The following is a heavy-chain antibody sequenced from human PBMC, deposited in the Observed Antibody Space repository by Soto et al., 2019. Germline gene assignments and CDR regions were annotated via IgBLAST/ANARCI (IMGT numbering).Heavy chain of an antibody. CDR1: GFNLGSYW. CDR3: ARSGLEHFDY. J-gene: IGHJ4*02. CDR2: INDYGTTI. D-gene: IGHD3-3*02. V-gene: IGHV3-74*01. Sequence: EVHLVESGGGLVQPGGSLRLSCAASGFNLGSYWMHWVRQAPGKGLVWVSRINDYGTTINYAESVEGRFTISRDDAKRGVYLQTNNLRAEDSAVYYCARSGLEHFDYWGQGALVTVSS.